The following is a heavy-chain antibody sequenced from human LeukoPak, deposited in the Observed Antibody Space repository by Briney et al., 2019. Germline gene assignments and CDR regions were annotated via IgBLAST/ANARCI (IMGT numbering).Heavy chain of an antibody. V-gene: IGHV4-39*01. J-gene: IGHJ4*02. D-gene: IGHD6-19*01. CDR3: ATTGYIIAVPATPDY. CDR2: IYYSGTT. Sequence: SETLSLTCTVSGGSINTSRYYWGWVHQPPGKGLEWIGSIYYSGTTFSDPSLQSRLTISVDTSKNQFSLKLTSVTAADTAVYYCATTGYIIAVPATPDYWGQGTLVTVSS. CDR1: GGSINTSRYY.